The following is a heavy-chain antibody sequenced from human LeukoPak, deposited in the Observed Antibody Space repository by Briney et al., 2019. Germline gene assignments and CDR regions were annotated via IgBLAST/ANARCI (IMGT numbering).Heavy chain of an antibody. Sequence: PGGSLRLSCTASGFNFGDYAMSRVRQAPGKGLEWVGFIRSKAYGGTAEYAASVKGRLTISRDDSKSIAYLQMNSLKTEDTAVYYCITGSYSPNFDCWGQGTLVAVSS. D-gene: IGHD3-10*01. CDR3: ITGSYSPNFDC. V-gene: IGHV3-49*04. J-gene: IGHJ4*02. CDR2: IRSKAYGGTA. CDR1: GFNFGDYA.